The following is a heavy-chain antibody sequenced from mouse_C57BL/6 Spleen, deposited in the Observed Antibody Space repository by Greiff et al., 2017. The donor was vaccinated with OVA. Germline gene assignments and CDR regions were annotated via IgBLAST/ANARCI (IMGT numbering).Heavy chain of an antibody. CDR2: IHPNSGST. D-gene: IGHD1-1*01. V-gene: IGHV1-64*01. Sequence: QVQLQQPGAELVKPGASVKLSCKASGYTFTSYWMHWVKQRPGQGLEWIGMIHPNSGSTNYNEKFKSKATLTVDKSSSTAYMQLSSLTSEDSAVYYCARPNYYGSSLYWYFDVWGTGTTVTVSS. CDR3: ARPNYYGSSLYWYFDV. CDR1: GYTFTSYW. J-gene: IGHJ1*03.